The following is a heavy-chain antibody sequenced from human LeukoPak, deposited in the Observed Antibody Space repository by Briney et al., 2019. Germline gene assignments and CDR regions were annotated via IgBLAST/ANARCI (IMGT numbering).Heavy chain of an antibody. D-gene: IGHD1-26*01. V-gene: IGHV4-61*02. CDR2: IYTSGST. CDR3: ARVYVWELPPYDAFDI. Sequence: SETLSLTCTVSGGSISSGSYYWSWIRQPAGKGLEWIGSIYTSGSTNYNPSLKSRVTISVDTSKNQFSLKLSSVTAADTAVYYCARVYVWELPPYDAFDIWGQGTMVTVSS. J-gene: IGHJ3*02. CDR1: GGSISSGSYY.